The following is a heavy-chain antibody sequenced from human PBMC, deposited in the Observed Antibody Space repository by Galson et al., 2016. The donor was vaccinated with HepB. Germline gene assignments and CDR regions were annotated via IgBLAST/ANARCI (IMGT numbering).Heavy chain of an antibody. Sequence: SLRLSCAASGFIFEDHGMSWVRLVPGKGLEWVSGINWIGGGAIYADSVKGRFTISRDSAKNSLYLQMNSLRAEDTALYYCTRNQGSGGGSCYDNWGQGTLVTVSS. CDR3: TRNQGSGGGSCYDN. J-gene: IGHJ4*02. D-gene: IGHD2-15*01. CDR2: INWIGGGA. CDR1: GFIFEDHG. V-gene: IGHV3-20*04.